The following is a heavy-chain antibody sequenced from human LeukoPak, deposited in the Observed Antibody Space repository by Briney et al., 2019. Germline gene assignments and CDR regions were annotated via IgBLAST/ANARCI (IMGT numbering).Heavy chain of an antibody. V-gene: IGHV3-23*01. CDR1: GFTFSSYA. CDR3: AKDGSVVVAATPDY. Sequence: GGSLRLSCAASGFTFSSYAMSWVRQAPGKGLEWGSAISGSGGSTYYADSVKGRFTISRDNSKNTLYLQMNSLRAEDTAVYYCAKDGSVVVAATPDYWGQGTLVTVSS. J-gene: IGHJ4*02. CDR2: ISGSGGST. D-gene: IGHD2-15*01.